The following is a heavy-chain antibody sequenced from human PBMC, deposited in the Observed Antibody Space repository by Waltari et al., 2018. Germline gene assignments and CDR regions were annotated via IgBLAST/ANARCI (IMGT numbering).Heavy chain of an antibody. CDR3: ARGLRFTESLDS. CDR1: GYTFSTYA. V-gene: IGHV7-4-1*02. Sequence: QVQLVQPVSELKKPGSSVIISCTASGYTFSTYAINWVRHAPGQGPQWMGWIHPRTGNPTYARDFIGRFVFSLDSSVTTAYLEISDLKTEDTAVYYCARGLRFTESLDSWGRGTLVTVSS. CDR2: IHPRTGNP. J-gene: IGHJ4*02. D-gene: IGHD4-4*01.